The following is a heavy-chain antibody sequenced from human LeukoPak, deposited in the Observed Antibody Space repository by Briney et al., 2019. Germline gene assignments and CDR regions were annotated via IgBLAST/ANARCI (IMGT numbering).Heavy chain of an antibody. V-gene: IGHV1-18*04. J-gene: IGHJ4*02. D-gene: IGHD2-15*01. CDR1: GYTFTSYG. CDR2: ISAYNGNT. CDR3: ARDTLDCSGGSCYPTDFDY. Sequence: ASVKVSCKASGYTFTSYGISWVRQAPGQGLEWMGWISAYNGNTNYAQKLQGRVTMTTDTSTSTAYMELRSLRSEDTAVYYCARDTLDCSGGSCYPTDFDYWGQGTLVTVSS.